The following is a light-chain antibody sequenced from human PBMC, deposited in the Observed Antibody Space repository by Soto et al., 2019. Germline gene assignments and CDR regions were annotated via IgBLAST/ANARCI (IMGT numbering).Light chain of an antibody. CDR1: SSDVGGYDY. V-gene: IGLV2-14*01. CDR2: EVS. CDR3: SSYTGGSAWV. J-gene: IGLJ3*02. Sequence: QSALTQPASVSGSPGQSITISCTGTSSDVGGYDYVSWYQQRPDKTPKLIIYEVSNRPSGISNRFAGSKSAYTASLTISGLQTEDEADYYCSSYTGGSAWVFGGATKLTVL.